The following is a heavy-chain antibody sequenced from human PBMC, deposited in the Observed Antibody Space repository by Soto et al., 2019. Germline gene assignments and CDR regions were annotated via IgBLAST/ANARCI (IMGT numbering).Heavy chain of an antibody. Sequence: EVQLVESGGGLVQPGGSLRLSCAVSGFTFSDHYMDWVRQAPGKGLEWVGRSRNKDHTYSTEYAASVKGRFTISRDDSENSLRLHMNSLKTEDTAVYYCGRGHRGFDYWGQGTLVTVSS. J-gene: IGHJ4*02. CDR3: GRGHRGFDY. CDR1: GFTFSDHY. D-gene: IGHD3-10*01. CDR2: SRNKDHTYST. V-gene: IGHV3-72*01.